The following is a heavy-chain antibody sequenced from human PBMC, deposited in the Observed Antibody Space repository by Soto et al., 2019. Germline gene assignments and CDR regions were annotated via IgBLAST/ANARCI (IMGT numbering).Heavy chain of an antibody. CDR1: GYTFTSYY. D-gene: IGHD5-12*01. V-gene: IGHV1-46*01. J-gene: IGHJ3*02. CDR2: INPSGGST. Sequence: QVQLVQSGAEVKKPGASVKVSCKASGYTFTSYYMYWVRQAPGQGLEWMGIINPSGGSTSYAQKFKGRVTMTRDTSTSTEYMELSSLRSEDTAVYYCARVEMATIKGNAFDIWGQGTMVTVSS. CDR3: ARVEMATIKGNAFDI.